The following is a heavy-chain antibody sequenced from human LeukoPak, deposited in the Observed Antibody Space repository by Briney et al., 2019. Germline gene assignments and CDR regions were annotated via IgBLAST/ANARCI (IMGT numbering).Heavy chain of an antibody. V-gene: IGHV4-34*01. CDR1: GGSSSGYH. Sequence: PSETLSLTCAVYGGSSSGYHWSWIRQPPGKGLEWIGEINQSGSTNYDPSLKSRVTISIDTPKNQFSLKLRSVTAADTAVYYCAREDITGPGKGYYFDYWGQGTLVTVSS. D-gene: IGHD2-15*01. J-gene: IGHJ4*02. CDR3: AREDITGPGKGYYFDY. CDR2: INQSGST.